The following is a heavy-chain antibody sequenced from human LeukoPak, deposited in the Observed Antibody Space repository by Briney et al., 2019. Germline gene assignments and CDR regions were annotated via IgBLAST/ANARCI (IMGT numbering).Heavy chain of an antibody. J-gene: IGHJ4*02. CDR3: ARVYYGGNSRVFDY. Sequence: GASVKVSCKASGYTFTGYYMHWVRQAPGQGLEWMGWINPNGGGTNYAQKFQGRVTMTRDTSISTAYMELSRVRSDDTAVYYCARVYYGGNSRVFDYWGQGTLVTVSS. V-gene: IGHV1-2*02. CDR1: GYTFTGYY. D-gene: IGHD4-23*01. CDR2: INPNGGGT.